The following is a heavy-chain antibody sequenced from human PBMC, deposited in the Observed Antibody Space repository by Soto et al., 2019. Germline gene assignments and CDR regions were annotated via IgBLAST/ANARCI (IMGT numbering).Heavy chain of an antibody. CDR1: GFTFSSYS. Sequence: LRLSCAASGFTFSSYSMNWVRQAPGKGLEWVSSISSSSSYIYYADSVKGRFTISRDNAKNSLYLQMNSLRAEDTAVYYCARGRRGGYGANGMDVWGQGTTVTVSS. V-gene: IGHV3-21*01. D-gene: IGHD5-12*01. CDR3: ARGRRGGYGANGMDV. J-gene: IGHJ6*02. CDR2: ISSSSSYI.